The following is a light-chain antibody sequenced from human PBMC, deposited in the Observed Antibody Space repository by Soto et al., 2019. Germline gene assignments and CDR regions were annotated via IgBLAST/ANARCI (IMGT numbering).Light chain of an antibody. CDR2: TVS. J-gene: IGLJ2*01. CDR3: SSFTTSSTLI. V-gene: IGLV2-14*01. CDR1: SSDVGSSNY. Sequence: QSALTQPASVSGSPGQSITISCTGTSSDVGSSNYVSWYQQHPGTAPKLMIYTVSNRPSGVSNRFSGFKSGNTASRTISGLQTEDEADYYCSSFTTSSTLIFGGGTKLTVL.